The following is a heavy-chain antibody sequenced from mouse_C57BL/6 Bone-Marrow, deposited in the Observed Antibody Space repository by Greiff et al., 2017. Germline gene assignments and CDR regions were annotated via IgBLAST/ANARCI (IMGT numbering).Heavy chain of an antibody. V-gene: IGHV1-85*01. J-gene: IGHJ1*03. CDR2: IYPRDGST. Sequence: QVHVKQSGPELVKPGASVKLSCKASGYTFTSYDINWVKQRPGQGLEWIGWIYPRDGSTKYNEKFKGKATLTVDTYSSTAYMELHSLTSEDSAVYFCARDYGSSYWYFDVWGTGTTVTVSS. D-gene: IGHD1-1*01. CDR3: ARDYGSSYWYFDV. CDR1: GYTFTSYD.